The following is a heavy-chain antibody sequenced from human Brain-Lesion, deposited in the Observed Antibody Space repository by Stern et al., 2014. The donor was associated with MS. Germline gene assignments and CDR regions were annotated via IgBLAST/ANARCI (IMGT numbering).Heavy chain of an antibody. Sequence: EVQLEESGGGLVQPGGSLRLSCAAPGFAFSSYWMSWIRQAPGKGLEWVATIKQDESEEHYVDSGKGRFPISRDNAKKSLYLQMNSLRAEDTAVYYCARDCSGGSCYQTYYYYGMDVWGQGTTVTVSS. CDR3: ARDCSGGSCYQTYYYYGMDV. CDR2: IKQDESEE. D-gene: IGHD2-15*01. J-gene: IGHJ6*02. CDR1: GFAFSSYW. V-gene: IGHV3-7*01.